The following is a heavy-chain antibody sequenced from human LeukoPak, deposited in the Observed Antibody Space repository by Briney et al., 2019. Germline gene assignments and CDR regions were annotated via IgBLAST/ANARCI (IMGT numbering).Heavy chain of an antibody. CDR1: GFTVSRSF. CDR3: AKIIAVAGTGEDNVFDI. V-gene: IGHV3-53*01. J-gene: IGHJ3*02. D-gene: IGHD6-13*01. Sequence: GGSLRLSCAASGFTVSRSFMNWVRQAPGKGLEWLAILYRDGGTTYYADSVKGRFTISRDSSKNTLYLQMNSLRTEDTAVYYCAKIIAVAGTGEDNVFDIWGQGTMVTVSS. CDR2: LYRDGGTT.